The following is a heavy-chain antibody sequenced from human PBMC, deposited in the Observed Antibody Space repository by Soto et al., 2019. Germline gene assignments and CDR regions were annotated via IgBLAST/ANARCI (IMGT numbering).Heavy chain of an antibody. Sequence: QVQLVQSGSEVKKPGSSVKVSCKASGGTFSDFTLSWLRQAPGRGLEWMGGIFPMIGATNNAQKLKGRLTITADKYTGTVYMELNSLRSDDTAVYYCARYWSAGTLYGAFDIWGQGTEVTVSP. CDR1: GGTFSDFT. J-gene: IGHJ3*02. CDR2: IFPMIGAT. V-gene: IGHV1-69*06. D-gene: IGHD2-15*01. CDR3: ARYWSAGTLYGAFDI.